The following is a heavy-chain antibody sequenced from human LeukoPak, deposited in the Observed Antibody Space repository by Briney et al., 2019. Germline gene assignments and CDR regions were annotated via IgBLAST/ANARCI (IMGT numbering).Heavy chain of an antibody. CDR2: ISGSGSST. Sequence: PGGSLRLSCAASGFTFSSYAMSWVRQAPGKGLEWVSAISGSGSSTYYADSVKGRFIISRDNSKNTVYLQMNSLRGEDTAIYWCVKRTMSAFDQWGQGTLVTVSS. V-gene: IGHV3-23*01. CDR3: VKRTMSAFDQ. CDR1: GFTFSSYA. D-gene: IGHD5-24*01. J-gene: IGHJ4*02.